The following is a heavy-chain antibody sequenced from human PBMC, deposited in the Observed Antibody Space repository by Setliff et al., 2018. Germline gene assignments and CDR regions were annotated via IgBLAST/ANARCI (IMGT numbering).Heavy chain of an antibody. D-gene: IGHD6-19*01. Sequence: KPSETLSLTCTVSGASISTYPYYWGWIRQPPGKGLEWIANIYYTGITYHNPSLKSRVTISLDTSKNQFSLNLTSVTAADTAVYYCARASSGWYSAYYYYMDVWGKGTTVTVSS. CDR1: GASISTYPYY. CDR3: ARASSGWYSAYYYYMDV. J-gene: IGHJ6*03. CDR2: IYYTGIT. V-gene: IGHV4-39*07.